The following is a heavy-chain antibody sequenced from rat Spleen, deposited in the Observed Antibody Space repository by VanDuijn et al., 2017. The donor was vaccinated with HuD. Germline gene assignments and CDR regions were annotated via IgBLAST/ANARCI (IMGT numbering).Heavy chain of an antibody. J-gene: IGHJ3*01. CDR3: VRQDTSGYSNWFTY. CDR1: GFTFSDFF. D-gene: IGHD4-3*01. CDR2: ISYGDRSGHSST. V-gene: IGHV5-29*01. Sequence: EVQLVESGGGLVQPGRSLKLSCAASGFTFSDFFMAWVRQAPTKGLEWVATISYGDRSGHSSTYYRDSVKGRFTVSRENAESTLYLLMDSLRSEDTATYYCVRQDTSGYSNWFTYWGQGTLVTVSS.